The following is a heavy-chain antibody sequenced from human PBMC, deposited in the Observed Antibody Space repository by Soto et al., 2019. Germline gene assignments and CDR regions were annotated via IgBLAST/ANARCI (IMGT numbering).Heavy chain of an antibody. CDR1: GGSISSYY. Sequence: SETLSLTCTVSGGSISSYYWSWIRQPPGKGLEWIGYIYYSGSTNYNPSLKSRVTISVDTSKNQFSLKLSSVTAADTAVYYCARVGGCSGGSCYSSGYYYYGMDVWGQGTTVTVSS. CDR3: ARVGGCSGGSCYSSGYYYYGMDV. CDR2: IYYSGST. D-gene: IGHD2-15*01. J-gene: IGHJ6*02. V-gene: IGHV4-59*01.